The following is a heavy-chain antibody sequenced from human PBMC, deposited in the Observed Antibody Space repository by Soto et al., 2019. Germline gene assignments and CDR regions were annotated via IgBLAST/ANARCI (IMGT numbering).Heavy chain of an antibody. CDR1: GYTFTSYG. Sequence: QVQLVQSGAEVKKPGASVKVSYKVSGYTFTSYGISWVLQAPGQGLEWMGWISAYNGNTNYAQKLHGRVTMTTDTPTSTAYMELRSQRSDDTAVYYCARDPAVYCSGGSCYGVHYYGMDVWGQGTTVTVSS. CDR3: ARDPAVYCSGGSCYGVHYYGMDV. D-gene: IGHD2-15*01. V-gene: IGHV1-18*01. CDR2: ISAYNGNT. J-gene: IGHJ6*02.